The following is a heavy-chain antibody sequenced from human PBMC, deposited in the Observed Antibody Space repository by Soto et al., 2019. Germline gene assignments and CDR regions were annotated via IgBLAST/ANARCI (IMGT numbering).Heavy chain of an antibody. J-gene: IGHJ5*02. D-gene: IGHD3-3*01. CDR3: ARSPQYDFWSGSWFDP. CDR1: GGSISSGGYY. Sequence: SETLSLTCTVSGGSISSGGYYWSWIRQHPGKGLEWIGYIYYSGSTYYNPSLKSRVTISVDTSKNQFSLKLSSVTAADTAVYYCARSPQYDFWSGSWFDPWGQGTLVTVSS. CDR2: IYYSGST. V-gene: IGHV4-31*03.